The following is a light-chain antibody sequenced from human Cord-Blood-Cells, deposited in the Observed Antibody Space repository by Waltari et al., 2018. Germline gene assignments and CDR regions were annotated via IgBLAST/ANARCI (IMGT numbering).Light chain of an antibody. CDR2: AAS. CDR1: QSISKS. CDR3: QQYYSTPT. Sequence: DIQMTQSPSSLSASVGDRVTITCRASQSISKSLAWYQQKPGKAPKLLLYAASRVKSGVPSIFSGSGAGTDDTLTSSSPQPEDFATYYCQQYYSTPTFGQGTKVEIK. V-gene: IGKV1-NL1*01. J-gene: IGKJ1*01.